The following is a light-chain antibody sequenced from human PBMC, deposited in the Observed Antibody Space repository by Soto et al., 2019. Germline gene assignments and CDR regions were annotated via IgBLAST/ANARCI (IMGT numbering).Light chain of an antibody. J-gene: IGLJ7*01. CDR2: YYSDSNK. CDR1: SDINVGSYN. V-gene: IGLV5-37*01. Sequence: QSVLTQPPSSSASPGESARLTCTLPSDINVGSYNIYWYQQKPGSAPRYLLYYYSDSNKGQGSGVPSRFSGSKDAAANTGILLISGLQSEDEADYYCMIWPSTAAVFGGGTQLTVL. CDR3: MIWPSTAAV.